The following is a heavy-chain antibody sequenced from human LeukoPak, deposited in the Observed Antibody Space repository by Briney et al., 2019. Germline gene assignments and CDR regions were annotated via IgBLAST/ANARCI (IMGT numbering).Heavy chain of an antibody. CDR1: GGTFSSYA. Sequence: GASVKVSCKASGGTFSSYAISWVRQAPGQGLEWMGGIIPIFGTANYAQKFQGRVTITADKSTSTAYMELSSLRSEDTAVYYCASNYYGSGSYLRGDLFDYWGQGTLVTVSS. J-gene: IGHJ4*02. V-gene: IGHV1-69*06. CDR3: ASNYYGSGSYLRGDLFDY. CDR2: IIPIFGTA. D-gene: IGHD3-10*01.